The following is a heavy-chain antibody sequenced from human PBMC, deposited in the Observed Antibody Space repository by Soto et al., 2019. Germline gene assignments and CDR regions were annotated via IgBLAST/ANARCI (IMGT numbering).Heavy chain of an antibody. CDR3: ARRGRGIGGYYYGMDV. CDR1: GYSFTSYR. V-gene: IGHV5-51*01. Sequence: GESLKISCKGSGYSFTSYRIGWVRQTPGKGLEWMGIIYPGDSDTRYIPSFQGQVTISADKSISTAYLQWSSLKASDTAMYDCARRGRGIGGYYYGMDVWGQGTTGTVAS. D-gene: IGHD3-10*01. J-gene: IGHJ6*02. CDR2: IYPGDSDT.